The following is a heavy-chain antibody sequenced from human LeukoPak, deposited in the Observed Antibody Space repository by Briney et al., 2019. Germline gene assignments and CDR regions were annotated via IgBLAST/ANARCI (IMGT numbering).Heavy chain of an antibody. CDR3: ARLGYYDSSGYYGWYFDL. Sequence: GESLKISCKGSGYSFTSYWIGWVRQMPGEGLEWMGIIYPDDSDTRYSPSFQGQVTISADKSISTAYLQWSSLKASDTAMYYCARLGYYDSSGYYGWYFDLWGRGTLVTVSS. CDR2: IYPDDSDT. V-gene: IGHV5-51*01. D-gene: IGHD3-22*01. J-gene: IGHJ2*01. CDR1: GYSFTSYW.